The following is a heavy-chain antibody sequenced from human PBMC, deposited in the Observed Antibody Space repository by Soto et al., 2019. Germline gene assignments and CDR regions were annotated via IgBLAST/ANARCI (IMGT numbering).Heavy chain of an antibody. J-gene: IGHJ6*03. CDR3: ARGTGTTDYYYYMDV. CDR1: GYTFTSYG. V-gene: IGHV1-18*01. D-gene: IGHD1-1*01. Sequence: GASVKVSCKASGYTFTSYGISWVRQAPGQGLEWMGWISAYNGNTNYAQKFQGRVTMTRNTSISTAYMELSSLRSEDTAEYYCARGTGTTDYYYYMDVWGKGTTVTVSS. CDR2: ISAYNGNT.